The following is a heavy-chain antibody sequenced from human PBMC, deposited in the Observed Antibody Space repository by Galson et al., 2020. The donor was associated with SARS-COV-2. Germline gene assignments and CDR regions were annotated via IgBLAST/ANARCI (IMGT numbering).Heavy chain of an antibody. Sequence: GGSLSLSCAVSGFGISNYGMHCVRQAPARGLEGVAGITYEGSKTYYGASVKGRFTISRDTSQNPVYLQMNSLRAEDTAVYYCAKFRDIFHFWCGYFSMDVCGQGTTFIVSS. J-gene: IGHJ6*02. CDR1: GFGISNYG. V-gene: IGHV3-30*18. CDR2: ITYEGSKT. D-gene: IGHD3-3*02. CDR3: AKFRDIFHFWCGYFSMDV.